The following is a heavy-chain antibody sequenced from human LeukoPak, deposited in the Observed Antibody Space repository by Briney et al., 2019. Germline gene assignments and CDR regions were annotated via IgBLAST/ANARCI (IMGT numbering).Heavy chain of an antibody. V-gene: IGHV1-69*13. D-gene: IGHD5-18*01. CDR3: ARGGYSYGLSAKKYYYYYMDV. CDR2: IIPIFGTA. CDR1: GYTFTSYA. Sequence: GASVKVSCKASGYTFTSYAISWVRQAPGQGLEWMGGIIPIFGTANYAQKFQGRVTITADESTSTAYMELSSLRSEDTAVYYCARGGYSYGLSAKKYYYYYMDVWGKGTTVTISS. J-gene: IGHJ6*03.